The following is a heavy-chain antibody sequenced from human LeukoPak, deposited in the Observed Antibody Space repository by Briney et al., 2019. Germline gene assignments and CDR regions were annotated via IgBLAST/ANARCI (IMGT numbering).Heavy chain of an antibody. CDR2: IHPSDSDT. J-gene: IGHJ3*02. D-gene: IGHD5-12*01. CDR1: GYSFSTYW. Sequence: GESLKISCKGSGYSFSTYWIGWVRQMPGKGLEWMGIIHPSDSDTRYSPSFQGQVTISADKSISTAYLQWSSLKASDTAMYYCARRGHSGYDYAFDIWGQGTMVTVSS. V-gene: IGHV5-51*01. CDR3: ARRGHSGYDYAFDI.